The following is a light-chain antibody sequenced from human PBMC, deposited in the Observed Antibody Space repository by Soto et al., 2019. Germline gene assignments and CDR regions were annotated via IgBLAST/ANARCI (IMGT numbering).Light chain of an antibody. J-gene: IGKJ5*01. CDR3: QQYGTPEII. CDR1: QSVSNY. V-gene: IGKV3-20*01. Sequence: EIVLTQSPATLSLSPGERATLSCRASQSVSNYLAWYQQKPGQAPRLLIYDTSSRATGVPDRYSASGSGTDFTLTISRLEPEDFALFFCQQYGTPEIIFGQGTRLEIK. CDR2: DTS.